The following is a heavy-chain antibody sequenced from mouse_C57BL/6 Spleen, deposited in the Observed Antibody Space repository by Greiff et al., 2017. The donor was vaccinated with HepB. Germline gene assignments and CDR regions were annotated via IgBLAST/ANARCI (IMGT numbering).Heavy chain of an antibody. V-gene: IGHV14-1*01. CDR1: GFNIKDYY. J-gene: IGHJ2*01. CDR3: TTEGTVVATNY. D-gene: IGHD1-1*01. Sequence: VHVKQSGAELVRPGASVKLSCTASGFNIKDYYMHWVKQRPEQGLEWIGRIDPEDGDTEYAPKFQGKATMTADTSSNTAYLQLSSLTSEDTAVYYCTTEGTVVATNYWGQGTTLTVSS. CDR2: IDPEDGDT.